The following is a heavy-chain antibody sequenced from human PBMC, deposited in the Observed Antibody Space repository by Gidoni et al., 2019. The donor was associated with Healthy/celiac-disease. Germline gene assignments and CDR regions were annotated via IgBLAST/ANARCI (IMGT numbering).Heavy chain of an antibody. V-gene: IGHV3-33*01. J-gene: IGHJ6*02. Sequence: QVQLVESGGGVVQPGRSLRLSCSASGFTFSSYGMHWVRQAPGKGLAWVAVIWYDGSNKYYADSVKGRFTISRDNSKNTLYLQMNSLRAEDTAVYYCARDLTVPYYYYGMDVWGQGTTVTVSS. CDR1: GFTFSSYG. D-gene: IGHD4-17*01. CDR3: ARDLTVPYYYYGMDV. CDR2: IWYDGSNK.